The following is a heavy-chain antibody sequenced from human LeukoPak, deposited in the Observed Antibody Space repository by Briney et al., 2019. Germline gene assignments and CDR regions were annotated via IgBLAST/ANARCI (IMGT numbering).Heavy chain of an antibody. CDR2: INHSGST. CDR3: ASVYGSGSAPGY. J-gene: IGHJ4*02. D-gene: IGHD3-10*01. V-gene: IGHV4-34*01. Sequence: GSLRLSCAASGFTFSSYAMHWIRQPPGKGLEWIGEINHSGSTNYNPSLKSRVTISVDTSKNQFSLKLSSVTAADTAVYYCASVYGSGSAPGYWGQGTLVTVSS. CDR1: GFTFSSYA.